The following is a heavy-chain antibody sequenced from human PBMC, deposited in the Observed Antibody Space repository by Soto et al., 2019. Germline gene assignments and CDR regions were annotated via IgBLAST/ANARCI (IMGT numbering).Heavy chain of an antibody. CDR1: GFTFSSYG. CDR3: AKTSIAEGNWFDP. D-gene: IGHD6-6*01. J-gene: IGHJ5*02. V-gene: IGHV3-30*18. CDR2: ISYDGSNK. Sequence: GGSLRLSCAASGFTFSSYGMHWVRQAPGKGLEWVAVISYDGSNKYYADSVKGRFTISRDNSKNTLYLQMNSLRAEDTAVYYCAKTSIAEGNWFDPWGQGTLVTAPQ.